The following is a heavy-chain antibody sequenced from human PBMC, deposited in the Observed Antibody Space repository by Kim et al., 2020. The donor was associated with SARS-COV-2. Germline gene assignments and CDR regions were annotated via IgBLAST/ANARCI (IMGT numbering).Heavy chain of an antibody. J-gene: IGHJ4*02. Sequence: GGSLRLSCAASGFSFSNHPMSWVRQTPGKGLEWVSAISGSGAPTYYAESVKGRFTISRDNSKNTVNMQMKSLRADDTAVYYCASEVGPTWAYWGQGTLVT. V-gene: IGHV3-23*01. CDR1: GFSFSNHP. D-gene: IGHD1-26*01. CDR2: ISGSGAPT. CDR3: ASEVGPTWAY.